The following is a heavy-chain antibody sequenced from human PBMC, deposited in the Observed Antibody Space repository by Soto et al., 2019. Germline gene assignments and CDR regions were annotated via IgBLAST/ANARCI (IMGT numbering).Heavy chain of an antibody. CDR3: ASLVVVAATPRWFDP. V-gene: IGHV4-31*03. CDR1: GGSISSGGYY. J-gene: IGHJ5*02. D-gene: IGHD2-15*01. Sequence: SETLSLTCTVSGGSISSGGYYWSWIRQHPGKGLEWIGYIYYSGSTYYNPSLKSRVTISVDTSKNQFSLKLSSVTAADTAMYYCASLVVVAATPRWFDPWGQGTLVTVSS. CDR2: IYYSGST.